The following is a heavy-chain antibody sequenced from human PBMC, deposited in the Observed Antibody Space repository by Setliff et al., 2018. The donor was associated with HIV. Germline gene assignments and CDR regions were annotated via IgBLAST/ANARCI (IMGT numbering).Heavy chain of an antibody. CDR1: GGTFSSYA. CDR2: IIPILGIA. D-gene: IGHD3-10*01. Sequence: SVKVSCKASGGTFSSYAISWVRQAPGQGLEWMGGIIPILGIANYAQTFQGRVTITADKSTSTAYMELSSLRSEDTAVYYCARAVLLWFGEYKTYYFDYWGQGTLVTVSS. J-gene: IGHJ4*02. V-gene: IGHV1-69*10. CDR3: ARAVLLWFGEYKTYYFDY.